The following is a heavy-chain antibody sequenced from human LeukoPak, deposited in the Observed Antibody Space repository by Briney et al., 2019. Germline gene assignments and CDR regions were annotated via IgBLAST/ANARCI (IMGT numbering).Heavy chain of an antibody. J-gene: IGHJ6*02. Sequence: GASVKVSCKASGGTFSSYAISWVRQAPGQGLEWMGGIIPIFGTANYAQKFQGRVTITTDESTSTAYMELSSLRSEDTAVYYCARDTYPLPNYYYYCMDVWGQGTMVTVSS. D-gene: IGHD2-2*01. CDR2: IIPIFGTA. V-gene: IGHV1-69*05. CDR3: ARDTYPLPNYYYYCMDV. CDR1: GGTFSSYA.